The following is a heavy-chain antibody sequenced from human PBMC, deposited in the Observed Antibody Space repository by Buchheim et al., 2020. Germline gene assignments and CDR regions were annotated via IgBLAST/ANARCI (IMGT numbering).Heavy chain of an antibody. D-gene: IGHD1-26*01. CDR1: GFTFSSYG. J-gene: IGHJ6*02. CDR2: ISYDGSNK. V-gene: IGHV3-30*18. CDR3: AKALEVLVGVDNYYGMDV. Sequence: QVQLVESGGGVVQPGRSLRLSCAASGFTFSSYGMHWVRQAPGKGLEWVAVISYDGSNKYYADSVKGRFTISRDNSKNTLYLQMNSLRAEDTAVYYCAKALEVLVGVDNYYGMDVWGQGTT.